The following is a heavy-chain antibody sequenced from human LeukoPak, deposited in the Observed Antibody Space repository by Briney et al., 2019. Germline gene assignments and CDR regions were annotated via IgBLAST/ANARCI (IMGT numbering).Heavy chain of an antibody. V-gene: IGHV3-30-3*01. CDR3: ARDRTRDGYNQGRVFDY. CDR1: GFTFSSYA. D-gene: IGHD5-24*01. Sequence: QSGGSLRPSCAASGFTFSSYAMHWVRQAPGKGLEWVAVISYDGSNKYYADSVKGRFTISRDNSKNTLFLQMNSLRGEDTAVYYCARDRTRDGYNQGRVFDYWGQGTLVTVSS. CDR2: ISYDGSNK. J-gene: IGHJ4*02.